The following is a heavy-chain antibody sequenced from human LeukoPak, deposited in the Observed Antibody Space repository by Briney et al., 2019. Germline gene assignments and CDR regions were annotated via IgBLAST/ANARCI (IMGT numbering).Heavy chain of an antibody. CDR1: GFTFSSYA. J-gene: IGHJ6*02. V-gene: IGHV3-23*01. CDR3: ASTMLQSYYYYGMDV. CDR2: ISGSGGST. Sequence: PGGSLRLSCAASGFTFSSYAMSWVRQAPGKGLEWVSAISGSGGSTYYADSVKGRFTISRDNSKNTLYLQMNSLRAEDTAVYYCASTMLQSYYYYGMDVWGQGATVTVSS. D-gene: IGHD2-2*01.